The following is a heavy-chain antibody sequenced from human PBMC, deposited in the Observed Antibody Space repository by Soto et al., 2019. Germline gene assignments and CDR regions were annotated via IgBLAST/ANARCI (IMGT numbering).Heavy chain of an antibody. J-gene: IGHJ6*02. CDR1: GFTFSSYA. CDR2: ISYDGSNK. CDR3: ARYPRIAAAGFSSDYYYGMDV. D-gene: IGHD6-13*01. V-gene: IGHV3-30-3*01. Sequence: QVQLVESGGGVVQPGRSLRLSCAASGFTFSSYAMHWVRQAPGKGLEWVAVISYDGSNKHYADSVKGRFTISRDNSKNTLYLQMNSLRAEDTAVYYCARYPRIAAAGFSSDYYYGMDVWGQGTTVTVSS.